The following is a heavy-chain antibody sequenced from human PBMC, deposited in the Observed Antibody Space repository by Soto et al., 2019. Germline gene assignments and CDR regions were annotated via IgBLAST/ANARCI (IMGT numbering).Heavy chain of an antibody. V-gene: IGHV4-39*01. Sequence: SETLSLTCTVSGGSITNNNYFWGWTRQPPGKGLEWIGSATYSGGTYYNSSLKSRVTISVDTSKNQFSLRLTSVTAADTAVYYCAKVLVGATSHSDFDSWGQGTLVTVSS. D-gene: IGHD2-15*01. CDR3: AKVLVGATSHSDFDS. CDR2: ATYSGGT. J-gene: IGHJ4*02. CDR1: GGSITNNNYF.